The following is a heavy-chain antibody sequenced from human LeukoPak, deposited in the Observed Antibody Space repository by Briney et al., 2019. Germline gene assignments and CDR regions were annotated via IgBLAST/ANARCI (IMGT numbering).Heavy chain of an antibody. CDR2: IWYDGSNK. CDR1: GFTFSSYG. J-gene: IGHJ4*02. CDR3: ARDRSGSYIDY. V-gene: IGHV3-33*01. D-gene: IGHD1-26*01. Sequence: GGSLRLSCAASGFTFSSYGMHWVRQAPGKGLEWVAVIWYDGSNKYYADSVKGRFTISRDNSKNTLYLQMNSLRAEDMAVYYCARDRSGSYIDYWGQGTLVTVSP.